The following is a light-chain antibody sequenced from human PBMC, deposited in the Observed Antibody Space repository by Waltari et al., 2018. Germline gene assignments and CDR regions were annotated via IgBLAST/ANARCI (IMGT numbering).Light chain of an antibody. CDR3: QQYYDSSLT. J-gene: IGKJ4*01. Sequence: DIVMTQSPDSLAVSLGERATIYCKSSQSLLYSSNNTNYLAWYQQKPGQPPKLLIDWASTRQSGVPDRFSGSGSGSDFTLTISSLQAEDVAVYYCQQYYDSSLTFGGGTKVQIK. CDR2: WAS. CDR1: QSLLYSSNNTNY. V-gene: IGKV4-1*01.